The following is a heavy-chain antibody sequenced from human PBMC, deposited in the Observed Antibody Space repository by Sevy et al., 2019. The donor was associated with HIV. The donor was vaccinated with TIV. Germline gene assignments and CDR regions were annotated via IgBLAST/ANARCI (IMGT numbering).Heavy chain of an antibody. CDR1: AFTFSRYW. CDR3: ARDSGNYYFNY. J-gene: IGHJ4*02. Sequence: GGSLRLSCAASAFTFSRYWMGWVRQAPGKGLEWVANIKQDGSQKYYVDSVKGRFTISRDNAKNSLYLQMNSLRAEDTAVYYSARDSGNYYFNYWGQGALVTVSS. V-gene: IGHV3-7*01. CDR2: IKQDGSQK. D-gene: IGHD1-26*01.